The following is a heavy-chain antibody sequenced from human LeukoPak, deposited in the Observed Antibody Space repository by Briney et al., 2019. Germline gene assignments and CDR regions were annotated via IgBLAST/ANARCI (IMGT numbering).Heavy chain of an antibody. J-gene: IGHJ4*02. V-gene: IGHV1-69*05. D-gene: IGHD2-15*01. CDR2: IIPIFGTA. CDR1: GGSFISEA. Sequence: GASVKFSCKAFGGSFISEAISWVRQATGQGLEWMGGIIPIFGTANYAQKFQGRVTITTDECTSTAYMEVSSLRSEDTAVYYCGKKAGDCGGGSCYSIDYWGQGTQVTVSS. CDR3: GKKAGDCGGGSCYSIDY.